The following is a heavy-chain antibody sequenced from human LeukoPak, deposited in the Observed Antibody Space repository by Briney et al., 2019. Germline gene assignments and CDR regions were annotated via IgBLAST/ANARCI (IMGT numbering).Heavy chain of an antibody. CDR1: GGSISSYY. V-gene: IGHV4-4*07. Sequence: SETLSLTCTVSGGSISSYYWSWIRQPAGKGLEWIGRICTSGSTNYNPSLKSRVTMSVDTSKNQFSLKLSSVTAADTAVYYCARGLPVTERLYYYYYGMDVWGQGTTVTVSS. J-gene: IGHJ6*02. D-gene: IGHD4-11*01. CDR3: ARGLPVTERLYYYYYGMDV. CDR2: ICTSGST.